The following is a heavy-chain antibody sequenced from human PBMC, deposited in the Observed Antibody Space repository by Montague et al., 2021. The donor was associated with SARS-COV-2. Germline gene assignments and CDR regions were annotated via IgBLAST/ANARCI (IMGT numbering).Heavy chain of an antibody. CDR2: INHSGST. Sequence: SETLSLTCSVSGGSFSGYYYSWICQPPGQGLEWIVNINHSGSTNYNSSLKSRVTISVDTYKNQFSLKLSPVTAADTAAYFCARGKTHGDYFYGMDVWGQGTTVTVSS. J-gene: IGHJ6*02. CDR1: GGSFSGYY. V-gene: IGHV4-34*01. CDR3: ARGKTHGDYFYGMDV. D-gene: IGHD4-17*01.